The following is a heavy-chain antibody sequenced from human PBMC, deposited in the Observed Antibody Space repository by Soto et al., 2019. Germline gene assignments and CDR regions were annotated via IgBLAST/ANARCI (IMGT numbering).Heavy chain of an antibody. J-gene: IGHJ4*02. CDR1: GFTFSSYG. V-gene: IGHV3-30*18. D-gene: IGHD1-20*01. CDR3: AKVSWITGDFTYY. CDR2: ISYDGSNK. Sequence: SLRLSCAASGFTFSSYGMHWVRQAPGKGLEWVAVISYDGSNKYYADSVKGRFTISRDNSKNTLYLQMNSLRAEDTAVYYCAKVSWITGDFTYYWGQGTLVTVSS.